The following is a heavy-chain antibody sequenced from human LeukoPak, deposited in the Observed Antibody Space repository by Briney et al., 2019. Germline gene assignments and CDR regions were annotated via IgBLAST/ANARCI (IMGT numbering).Heavy chain of an antibody. CDR3: AKAPIFWYFDL. D-gene: IGHD3-3*01. Sequence: GGSLRLSCAASGITFSSYAMSWVRQAPGKGREWVSSISGSGGSTYYTDSVKGRFTISRDNSKNTLYLQMNSLRAEDTAVYYCAKAPIFWYFDLWGRGTLVTVSS. CDR1: GITFSSYA. V-gene: IGHV3-23*01. J-gene: IGHJ2*01. CDR2: ISGSGGST.